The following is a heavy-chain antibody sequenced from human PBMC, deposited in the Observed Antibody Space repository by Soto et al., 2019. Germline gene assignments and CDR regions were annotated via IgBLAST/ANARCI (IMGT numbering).Heavy chain of an antibody. CDR2: IWYDGSNK. J-gene: IGHJ6*02. CDR1: GFTFSSYG. V-gene: IGHV3-33*01. CDR3: ARDPYYYDSSGYYNYYYYYGMDV. Sequence: GGSLRLSCAASGFTFSSYGMHWVRQAPGKGLEWVAVIWYDGSNKYYADSVKGRFTISRDNSKNTLYLQMNSLRAEDTAVYYCARDPYYYDSSGYYNYYYYYGMDVWGQGTTVTVSS. D-gene: IGHD3-22*01.